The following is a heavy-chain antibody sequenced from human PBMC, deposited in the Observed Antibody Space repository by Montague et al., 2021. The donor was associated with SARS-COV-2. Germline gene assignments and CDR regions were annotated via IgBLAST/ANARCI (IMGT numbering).Heavy chain of an antibody. D-gene: IGHD6-19*01. Sequence: SETLSLTCTVSSGSISNYYWSWIRQPPGKGLEWIGYVYSSGSTDYNPSLEGRVTMSVDTSKNQFSLKLISVTAADTAVYYCARVRYSDGWTLDYRGQGTLVTVSS. CDR2: VYSSGST. CDR1: SGSISNYY. CDR3: ARVRYSDGWTLDY. J-gene: IGHJ4*02. V-gene: IGHV4-59*13.